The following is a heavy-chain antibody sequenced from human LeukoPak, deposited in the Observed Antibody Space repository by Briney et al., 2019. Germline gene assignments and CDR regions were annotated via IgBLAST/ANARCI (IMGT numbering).Heavy chain of an antibody. CDR2: IFYSGNP. CDR1: GASISSSDYY. V-gene: IGHV4-39*01. CDR3: ARTRGSILGPFLEPFDV. D-gene: IGHD1-26*01. Sequence: PSETLSLTCIVSGASISSSDYYWGWVRQPPGKGLEWIGSIFYSGNPYYTPSLKSRITLSVDTSKSQFSLKLRSVTATDTAMYYCARTRGSILGPFLEPFDVWSPGTMVTVSS. J-gene: IGHJ3*01.